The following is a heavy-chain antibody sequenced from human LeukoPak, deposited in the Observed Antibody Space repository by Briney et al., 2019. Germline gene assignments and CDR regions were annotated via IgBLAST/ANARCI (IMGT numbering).Heavy chain of an antibody. CDR2: ISSSNSYI. Sequence: AGWSLRLSCAASGFTFSSYSMNWVRQAPGKGLEWVSSISSSNSYIYYADSVKGRFTISRDNAKNSLYLQMNSLRPEDTAVYYCARDPAGSSWSLDWGQGTLVTVSS. CDR3: ARDPAGSSWSLD. V-gene: IGHV3-21*01. D-gene: IGHD6-13*01. CDR1: GFTFSSYS. J-gene: IGHJ4*02.